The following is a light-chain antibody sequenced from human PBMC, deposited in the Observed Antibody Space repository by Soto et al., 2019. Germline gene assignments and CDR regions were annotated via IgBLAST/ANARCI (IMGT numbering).Light chain of an antibody. V-gene: IGKV3-11*01. CDR1: QSVSSS. J-gene: IGKJ3*01. CDR2: DGS. Sequence: EIVLTQSPDTLSLSPGERATLSCRASQSVSSSLAWYQQKPGQAPRLLIYDGSNRATGIPARFSGSGSGTDFTLTISSLEPEDFAVYYCQQRSNWPPEVTFGPGTKVDIK. CDR3: QQRSNWPPEVT.